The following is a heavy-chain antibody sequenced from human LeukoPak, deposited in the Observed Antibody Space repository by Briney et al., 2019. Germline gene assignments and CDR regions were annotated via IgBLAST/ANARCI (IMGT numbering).Heavy chain of an antibody. CDR2: IYSGGTT. CDR3: ARSIVVGYYYYYGMDV. J-gene: IGHJ6*02. Sequence: GGSLRLSCAASGFTVSSNYMSWVRQAPGKGLEWVSVIYSGGTTYYADSVKGRFTISRDNAKNSLYLQMNSLRDEDTAVYYCARSIVVGYYYYYGMDVWGQGTTVTVSS. CDR1: GFTVSSNY. V-gene: IGHV3-66*01. D-gene: IGHD3-22*01.